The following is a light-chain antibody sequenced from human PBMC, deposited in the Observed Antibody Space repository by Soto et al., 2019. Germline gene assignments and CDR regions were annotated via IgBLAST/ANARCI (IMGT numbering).Light chain of an antibody. J-gene: IGKJ1*01. CDR2: AAS. CDR3: QQYCSSSRWT. CDR1: QSVSSAY. V-gene: IGKV3-20*01. Sequence: EIVLTQSPGTLSLSPGERATLSCRSSQSVSSAYLAWYQHKPGQPPTLLIYAASSRVTGSPDRFSGSGSGTDLALSSSRLEPEDFEVYYCQQYCSSSRWTFGQGTKVEIK.